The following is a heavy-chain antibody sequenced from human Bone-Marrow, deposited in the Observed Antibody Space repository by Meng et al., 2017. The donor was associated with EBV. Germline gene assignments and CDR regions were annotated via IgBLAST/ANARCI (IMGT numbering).Heavy chain of an antibody. Sequence: QLQLQESGPGLVKPSETLSLTCTVSGGSIRSSSYYWGWIRQPPGKGLEWNGNIYCTGSTHYNPSLKSRITMSVDTSKNQFSLKLSSVTAADTAVYYCARVVAAIDYWGQGTLVTVSS. V-gene: IGHV4-39*07. CDR1: GGSIRSSSYY. CDR2: IYCTGST. J-gene: IGHJ4*02. CDR3: ARVVAAIDY. D-gene: IGHD2-15*01.